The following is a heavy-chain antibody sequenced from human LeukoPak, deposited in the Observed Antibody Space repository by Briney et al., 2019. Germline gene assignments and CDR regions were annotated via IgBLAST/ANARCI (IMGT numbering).Heavy chain of an antibody. CDR1: GFTFSSYG. CDR2: ISSSSSYI. J-gene: IGHJ4*02. D-gene: IGHD3-22*01. Sequence: PGGSLRLSCAASGFTFSSYGMHWVRQAPGKGLEWVSSISSSSSYIYYADSVKGRFTISRDNAKNSLYLQMNSLRAEDTAVYYCARDDSSPFDYWGQGTLVTVSS. V-gene: IGHV3-21*01. CDR3: ARDDSSPFDY.